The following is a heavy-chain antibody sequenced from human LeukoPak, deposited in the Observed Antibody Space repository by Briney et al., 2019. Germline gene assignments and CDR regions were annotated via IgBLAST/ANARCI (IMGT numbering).Heavy chain of an antibody. D-gene: IGHD5/OR15-5a*01. V-gene: IGHV3-7*01. CDR2: INQDGSEK. CDR1: GFTFRSLW. CDR3: AGRPSSTIP. J-gene: IGHJ4*02. Sequence: GSLRLSFAGSGFTFRSLWMSWVRQAPGKGLEWVANINQDGSEKYCVDSVKGRFTISRDNAKNSLYLQMNSLRAEDTAVYYCAGRPSSTIPWGQGTLVTVSS.